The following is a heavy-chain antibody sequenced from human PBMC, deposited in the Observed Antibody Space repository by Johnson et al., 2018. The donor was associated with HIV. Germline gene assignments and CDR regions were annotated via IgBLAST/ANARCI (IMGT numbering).Heavy chain of an antibody. J-gene: IGHJ3*02. D-gene: IGHD2-21*02. CDR2: ISYDGSNK. Sequence: QVQLVESGGGVVQPGRSLRLSCAASGFTFSSYGMHWVRQAPGKGLEWVAVISYDGSNKYYADSVKGRFTISRDNSKNTLYLQMNSLTGEDTAIYYCAKVRCGGDCLDAFDIWGQGTMVTVSS. V-gene: IGHV3-30*18. CDR3: AKVRCGGDCLDAFDI. CDR1: GFTFSSYG.